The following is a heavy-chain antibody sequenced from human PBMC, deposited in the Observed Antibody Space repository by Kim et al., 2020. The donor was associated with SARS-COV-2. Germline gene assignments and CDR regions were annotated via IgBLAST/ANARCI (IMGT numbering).Heavy chain of an antibody. CDR2: IYHSGST. V-gene: IGHV4-4*02. J-gene: IGHJ4*02. D-gene: IGHD6-6*01. Sequence: SETLSLTCAVSGGSIGSGNWWSWVRQPPGKGLEWIGEIYHSGSTNYNPSLKSRVTISVDKSKNQFSLKLSSVTAADTAVYYCARDLDFDSSSSRLGYWGQGTLVTVSS. CDR3: ARDLDFDSSSSRLGY. CDR1: GGSIGSGNW.